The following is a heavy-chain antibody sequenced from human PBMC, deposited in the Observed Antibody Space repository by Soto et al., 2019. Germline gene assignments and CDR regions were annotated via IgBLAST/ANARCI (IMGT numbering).Heavy chain of an antibody. CDR3: AKDLAELLYYFDY. Sequence: GGSLRLSCAASGFTFSSYAMSWVRQAPGKGLEWASAISGSGGSTYYADSVKGRFTISRDNSKNTLYLQMNGLRAEDTAVYYCAKDLAELLYYFDYWGQGTLVTVSS. D-gene: IGHD1-26*01. CDR1: GFTFSSYA. V-gene: IGHV3-23*01. J-gene: IGHJ4*02. CDR2: ISGSGGST.